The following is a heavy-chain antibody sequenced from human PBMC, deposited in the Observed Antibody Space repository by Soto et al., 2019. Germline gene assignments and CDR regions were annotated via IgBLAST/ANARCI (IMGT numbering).Heavy chain of an antibody. Sequence: QVQFMQSGGGVVQPGKSLRLSCAASGVTFSRYAMHWVRQAPGERLEWVAVVFFDGNYKNYGDSVKGRFTVSRDNSKNTTYLQMNGLRPEDTGVHYCTKGGTVPFDYWGQGSLVIVSS. V-gene: IGHV3-30*18. D-gene: IGHD3-16*01. CDR3: TKGGTVPFDY. CDR1: GVTFSRYA. CDR2: VFFDGNYK. J-gene: IGHJ4*02.